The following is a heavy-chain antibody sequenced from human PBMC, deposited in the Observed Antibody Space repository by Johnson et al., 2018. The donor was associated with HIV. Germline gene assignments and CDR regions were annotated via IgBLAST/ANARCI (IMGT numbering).Heavy chain of an antibody. CDR1: GLTVSSYY. D-gene: IGHD5-24*01. V-gene: IGHV3-66*01. Sequence: VKLVESGGGLVQPGGSLRLSCAASGLTVSSYYMTWVRQGPGKGLEWVSVINSGGSTYYADSVKGRFIMSRDNPKNTLYLQMNSLRAEDTAIYYCARACRDGYTCDVYDIWGQGTMVTVSS. J-gene: IGHJ3*02. CDR3: ARACRDGYTCDVYDI. CDR2: INSGGST.